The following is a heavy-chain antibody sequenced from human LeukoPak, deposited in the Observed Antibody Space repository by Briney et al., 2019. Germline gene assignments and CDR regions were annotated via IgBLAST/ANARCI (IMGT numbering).Heavy chain of an antibody. J-gene: IGHJ3*02. CDR2: ISSSTSTI. D-gene: IGHD6-6*01. CDR1: GFSFSNYW. V-gene: IGHV3-48*01. Sequence: PGGSLRLSCEASGFSFSNYWMSWVRQAPGKGLEWLSYISSSTSTIYYADSVKGRFTISRDNAKNSLYLQMNSLRAEDTAVYYCAREVDSSPDAFDIWGQGTMVTVSS. CDR3: AREVDSSPDAFDI.